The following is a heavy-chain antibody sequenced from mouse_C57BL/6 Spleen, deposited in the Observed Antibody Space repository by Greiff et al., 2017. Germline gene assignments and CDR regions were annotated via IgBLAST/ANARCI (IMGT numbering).Heavy chain of an antibody. CDR3: ARGGTGHFDY. J-gene: IGHJ2*01. D-gene: IGHD4-1*01. Sequence: QVQLQQSGPELVKPGASVKISCKASGYAFSSSWMNWVKQRPGKGLEWIGRIYPGDGDTNYNGKFKGKATLTADKSSSTAYMQLSSLTSEDSAVYFCARGGTGHFDYWGQGTTLTVSS. CDR1: GYAFSSSW. V-gene: IGHV1-82*01. CDR2: IYPGDGDT.